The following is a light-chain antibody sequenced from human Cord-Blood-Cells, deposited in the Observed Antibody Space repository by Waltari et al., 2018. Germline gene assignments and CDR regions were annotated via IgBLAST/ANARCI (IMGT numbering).Light chain of an antibody. CDR3: QQRSNGGHP. CDR1: QSVSSY. V-gene: IGKV3-11*01. CDR2: DAS. Sequence: QSVSSYLAWYQQKPGQAPRLLIYDASNRATGIPARFSGSGYGTDFTLTIRSLEPEDFAVYYCQQRSNGGHPFGGGTKVEIK. J-gene: IGKJ4*01.